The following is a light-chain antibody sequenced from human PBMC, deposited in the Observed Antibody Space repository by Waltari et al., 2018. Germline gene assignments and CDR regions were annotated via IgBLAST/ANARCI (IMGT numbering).Light chain of an antibody. V-gene: IGKV3-20*01. CDR1: QSVSSSY. CDR2: GAS. CDR3: QQHGTSPFT. Sequence: ELALTQSPGTLSLSPGERATLPCRASQSVSSSYLAWYQQKPGQAPRLLIYGASSRATGIPDRISGSGSGTDFTLTLSSLEPEDFAVYYCQQHGTSPFTFGQGTKVEIK. J-gene: IGKJ2*01.